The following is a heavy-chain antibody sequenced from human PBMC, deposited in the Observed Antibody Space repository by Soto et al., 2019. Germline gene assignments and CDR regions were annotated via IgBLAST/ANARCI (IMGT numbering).Heavy chain of an antibody. D-gene: IGHD3-22*01. CDR3: ARGVYYDSSGYYPI. CDR2: ISGSGGST. Sequence: PGGSLRLSCAASGFTFSSYAMSWVRQAPGKGLEWVSAISGSGGSTYYADSVKGRFTIPRDNPKNTLYLQMNSLRAEDTAVYYCARGVYYDSSGYYPIWGQGTLVTVSS. V-gene: IGHV3-23*01. J-gene: IGHJ4*02. CDR1: GFTFSSYA.